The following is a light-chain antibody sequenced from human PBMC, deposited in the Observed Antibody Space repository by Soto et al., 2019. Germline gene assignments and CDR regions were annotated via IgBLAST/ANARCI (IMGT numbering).Light chain of an antibody. CDR3: SSYRTGGSYV. V-gene: IGLV2-14*01. CDR1: SSDVGGYNS. CDR2: DVT. J-gene: IGLJ1*01. Sequence: QSVLTPPASVSGSPGLSIAISCTGTSSDVGGYNSVSWYQQHPGKAPKLVIYDVTSRPSGVSNRFSGSKSGNTASLTISGLQAEDEGDYYCSSYRTGGSYVFGTGTKVTVL.